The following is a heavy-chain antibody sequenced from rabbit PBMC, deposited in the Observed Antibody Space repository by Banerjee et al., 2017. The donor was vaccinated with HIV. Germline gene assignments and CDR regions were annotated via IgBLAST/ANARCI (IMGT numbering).Heavy chain of an antibody. J-gene: IGHJ6*01. D-gene: IGHD4-1*01. CDR3: ARDLAGVTGWNFGL. Sequence: YASWVNGRFTISLDNAQNTVFLQMTSLTAADTATYFCARDLAGVTGWNFGLWGQGTLVTVS. V-gene: IGHV1S29*01.